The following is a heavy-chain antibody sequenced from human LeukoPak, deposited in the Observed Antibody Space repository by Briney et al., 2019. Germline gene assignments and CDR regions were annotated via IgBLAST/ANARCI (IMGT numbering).Heavy chain of an antibody. D-gene: IGHD2-15*01. J-gene: IGHJ6*03. CDR1: VYTFSNHG. CDR2: ISVHNGNT. CDR3: ARDRLPIEVAVSAYFSMDV. V-gene: IGHV1-18*01. Sequence: ASVTVSCKSSVYTFSNHGISWVRQTPGKGLEWMGLISVHNGNTIYAQKFKDRVTISTDISTNTAYMELRSLRYDDTAVYYCARDRLPIEVAVSAYFSMDVWGKGTTVTVSS.